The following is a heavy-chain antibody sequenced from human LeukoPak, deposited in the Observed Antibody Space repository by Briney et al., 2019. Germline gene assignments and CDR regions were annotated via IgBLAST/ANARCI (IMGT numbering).Heavy chain of an antibody. CDR1: GFSIHQSS. D-gene: IGHD3/OR15-3a*01. CDR2: IRPDGSAV. CDR3: AKFGLPYSIDP. J-gene: IGHJ3*01. Sequence: PGGSLRLSCKASGFSIHQSSMSWVRQAPVKGLEWVASIRPDGSAVFYVDSVKGRFTFSRDNAKNSLDLQMNSLRAEDTALYYCAKFGLPYSIDPWGQGTMVTVSS. V-gene: IGHV3-7*01.